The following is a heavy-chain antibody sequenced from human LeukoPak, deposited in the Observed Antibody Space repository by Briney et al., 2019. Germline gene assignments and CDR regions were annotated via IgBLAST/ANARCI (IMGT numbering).Heavy chain of an antibody. Sequence: PSQTLSLTCTVPGGSISSGGYYWSWIRQHPGKGLEWIGYIYYSGSTYYNPSLKSRVTISVDTSKNQFSLKLSSVTAADTAVYYCARYTYGGNSNWFDPWGQGTLVTVSS. CDR3: ARYTYGGNSNWFDP. V-gene: IGHV4-31*03. CDR1: GGSISSGGYY. J-gene: IGHJ5*02. CDR2: IYYSGST. D-gene: IGHD4-23*01.